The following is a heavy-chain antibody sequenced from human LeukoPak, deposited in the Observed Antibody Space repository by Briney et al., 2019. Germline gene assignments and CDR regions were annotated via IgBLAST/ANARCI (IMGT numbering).Heavy chain of an antibody. V-gene: IGHV3-13*01. CDR2: IGISGDT. Sequence: GGSLRLSCAASGFTFRSYDMHWVRHVTGKGLEWVSAIGISGDTHYPGSVKGRFTISRENAKNSLYLQMNSLTAGDTAVYYCARGGIQVSGIDEIDYWGQGTLVTVSS. CDR1: GFTFRSYD. CDR3: ARGGIQVSGIDEIDY. J-gene: IGHJ4*02. D-gene: IGHD6-13*01.